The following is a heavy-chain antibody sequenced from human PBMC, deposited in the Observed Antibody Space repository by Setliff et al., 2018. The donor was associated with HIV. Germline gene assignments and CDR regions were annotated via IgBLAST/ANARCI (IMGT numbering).Heavy chain of an antibody. CDR1: GYTFNAFY. J-gene: IGHJ4*02. D-gene: IGHD1-26*01. V-gene: IGHV1-46*02. CDR3: AREPQRRRGTVAEDY. Sequence: GASVKVSCKTSGYTFNAFYIYWVRQAPGQGLEWMGMINPSGSITNYAQKFQGRLTLTRDTSMSTVYMELNSLKSEDTAIYYCAREPQRRRGTVAEDYWGQGTLVTVSS. CDR2: INPSGSIT.